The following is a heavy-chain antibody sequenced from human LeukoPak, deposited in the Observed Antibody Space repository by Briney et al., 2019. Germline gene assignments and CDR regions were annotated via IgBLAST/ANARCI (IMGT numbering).Heavy chain of an antibody. CDR2: NRGSGGST. V-gene: IGHV3-23*01. D-gene: IGHD3-16*01. CDR1: GFTFSSYA. Sequence: PGGSLRLSCAASGFTFSSYAMCWGRQAPRKGLGWVSVNRGSGGSTYYADSVKGRFTTSRDNTKNTLYLQMNSLRAEDTAVHYCAKFGRDYYYHMDVWGKGSKVTVSS. CDR3: AKFGRDYYYHMDV. J-gene: IGHJ6*03.